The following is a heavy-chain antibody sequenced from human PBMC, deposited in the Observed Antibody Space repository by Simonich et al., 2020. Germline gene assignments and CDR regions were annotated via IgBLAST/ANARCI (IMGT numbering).Heavy chain of an antibody. CDR2: RWDYRRNK. J-gene: IGHJ6*02. D-gene: IGHD4-17*01. CDR3: AKESTVSRWDYYYGMDV. V-gene: IGHV3-30*18. CDR1: GFTFSSYG. Sequence: QVQLVESGGGVVQPGRSLRLSCAASGFTFSSYGMHWVRQAPGKGLKWWRVRWDYRRNKYYADAVKGRFTISRDNSKNTLYLQMNSLRAEDTAMYYCAKESTVSRWDYYYGMDVWGQGTTVTVSS.